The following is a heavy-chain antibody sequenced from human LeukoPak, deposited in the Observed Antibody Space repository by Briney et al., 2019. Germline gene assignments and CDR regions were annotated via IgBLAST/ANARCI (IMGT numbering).Heavy chain of an antibody. CDR1: GGSISSYY. CDR3: ARGPLWFGESLSEHGS. D-gene: IGHD3-10*01. Sequence: PSETLSLTCTVSGGSISSYYWSWIRQPPGKGLEWIGYIYYSGSTNYNPSLKSRVTISVDTSKNQFSLKLSSVTAADTAVYYCARGPLWFGESLSEHGSWGQGTLVTVSS. CDR2: IYYSGST. V-gene: IGHV4-59*01. J-gene: IGHJ4*02.